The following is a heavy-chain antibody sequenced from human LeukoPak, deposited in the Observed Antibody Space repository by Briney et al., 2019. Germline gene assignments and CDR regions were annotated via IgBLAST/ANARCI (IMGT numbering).Heavy chain of an antibody. CDR3: TRDRSTVVGPFDP. D-gene: IGHD2-2*01. CDR2: FDPEDGET. J-gene: IGHJ5*02. Sequence: GASVKVSCKVSGYTLTELSMHWVRQAPGKGLEWMGGFDPEDGETIYAQKFQGRVTITTDESTSTAYMELSSLRPEDTAVYYCTRDRSTVVGPFDPWGQGTLVTVSS. CDR1: GYTLTELS. V-gene: IGHV1-24*01.